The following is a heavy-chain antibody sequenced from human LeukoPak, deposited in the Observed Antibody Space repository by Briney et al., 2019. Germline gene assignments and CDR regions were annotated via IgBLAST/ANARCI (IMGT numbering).Heavy chain of an antibody. CDR2: TWYDGSNK. D-gene: IGHD3-22*01. CDR3: ARDGDSSGYYRVYFDY. V-gene: IGHV3-33*01. CDR1: GFTFSSYG. Sequence: GRSLRLSCAASGFTFSSYGMHWVRQAPGKGLEWVAVTWYDGSNKYYADSVKGRFTIPRDNSKNTLYLQMNSLRAEDTAVYYCARDGDSSGYYRVYFDYWGQGTLVTVSS. J-gene: IGHJ4*02.